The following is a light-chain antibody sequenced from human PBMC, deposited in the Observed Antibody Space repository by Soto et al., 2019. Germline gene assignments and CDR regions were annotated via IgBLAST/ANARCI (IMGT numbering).Light chain of an antibody. CDR3: AVWGNNLNGPGV. J-gene: IGLJ3*02. V-gene: IGLV1-44*01. CDR1: GSTIGSNT. CDR2: SND. Sequence: QSVLTQSSSASGPPGQRVTISCSGSGSTIGSNTVDWYQQLPGTAPKLLIYSNDQRPLGVPDRFSVSRSGTSASLAISGLPADGGGIYYCAVWGNNLNGPGVFGGGTKLTVL.